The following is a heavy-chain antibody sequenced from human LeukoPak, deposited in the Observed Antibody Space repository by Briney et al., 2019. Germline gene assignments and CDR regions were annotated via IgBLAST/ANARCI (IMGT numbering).Heavy chain of an antibody. J-gene: IGHJ3*02. D-gene: IGHD5-12*01. Sequence: GGSLRLSCAASGFTFSSYDMHWVRQATGKGLEWVSVIGTAGDPYCPGSVKGRFTISRENAKNSLYLQMNSLRAGDTAVYYCARSLPCHGYNPRDCGAFDIWGQGTMVTVSS. CDR1: GFTFSSYD. V-gene: IGHV3-13*05. CDR2: IGTAGDP. CDR3: ARSLPCHGYNPRDCGAFDI.